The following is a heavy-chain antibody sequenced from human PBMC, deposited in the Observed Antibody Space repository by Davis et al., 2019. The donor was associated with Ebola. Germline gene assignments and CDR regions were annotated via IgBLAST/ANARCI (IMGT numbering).Heavy chain of an antibody. CDR2: IKHDGSVK. CDR3: VRDGWASLFGY. Sequence: PGGSLRLSCAASGFTFSNYWMAWGRQAPGKGLEWVAHIKHDGSVKDYVDSVKGRFTISRDNAKNSLYLQMNSLRVEDTAVYYCVRDGWASLFGYWGQGTLVTVSS. J-gene: IGHJ4*02. D-gene: IGHD6-19*01. CDR1: GFTFSNYW. V-gene: IGHV3-7*03.